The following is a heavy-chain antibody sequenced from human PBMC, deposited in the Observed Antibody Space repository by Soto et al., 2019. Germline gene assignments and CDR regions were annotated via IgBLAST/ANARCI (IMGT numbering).Heavy chain of an antibody. CDR3: AKGAVAGTPTSYYYYGMDV. J-gene: IGHJ6*02. CDR1: GGTFRTYA. CDR2: IIPIFGKV. Sequence: QVQLLQSGAEVKKPGSSVRVSCEASGGTFRTYAISWVRQAPGQGLEWMGEIIPIFGKVNYAQKFQGRVTITADDSTTPVYMDVRSVTSEDTAVYYCAKGAVAGTPTSYYYYGMDVWGQGTTVTVS. D-gene: IGHD6-19*01. V-gene: IGHV1-69*12.